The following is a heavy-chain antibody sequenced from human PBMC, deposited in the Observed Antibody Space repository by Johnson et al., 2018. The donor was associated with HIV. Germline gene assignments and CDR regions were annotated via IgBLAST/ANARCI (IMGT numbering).Heavy chain of an antibody. CDR2: ISSTGTTI. CDR3: ARDEPTDDAFDI. CDR1: GFTFSDYY. V-gene: IGHV3-11*04. Sequence: QMQLVESGGGLVKPGGSLRLSCAASGFTFSDYYMSWIRQAPGKGLDWVSYISSTGTTIYYADSVKGRFTISRDNSKNTLYLQMNSLRAEDMAVYYCARDEPTDDAFDIWGQGTMVTVSS. J-gene: IGHJ3*02.